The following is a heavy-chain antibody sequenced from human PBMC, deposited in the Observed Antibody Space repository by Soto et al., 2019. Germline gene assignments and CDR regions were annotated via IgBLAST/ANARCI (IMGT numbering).Heavy chain of an antibody. J-gene: IGHJ6*02. V-gene: IGHV4-61*01. CDR2: IYYSGST. CDR3: AREVWRGWNGGGLYDSSGYYYYYYGMDV. Sequence: SETLSLTCTVSGGSVSSGSYYWSWIRQPPGKGLEWIGYIYYSGSTNYNPSLKSRVTISVDTSKNQFSLKLSSVTAADTAVYYCAREVWRGWNGGGLYDSSGYYYYYYGMDVWGQGTTVTVSS. CDR1: GGSVSSGSYY. D-gene: IGHD3-22*01.